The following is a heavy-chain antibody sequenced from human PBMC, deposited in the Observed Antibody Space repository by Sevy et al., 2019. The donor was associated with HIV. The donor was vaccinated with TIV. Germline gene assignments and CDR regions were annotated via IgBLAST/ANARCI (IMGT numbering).Heavy chain of an antibody. D-gene: IGHD2-2*01. V-gene: IGHV3-23*01. CDR2: ISHGRGTT. CDR3: ARRYLPGAPPALDY. Sequence: SLKISCAASGFTFNNYVMNWVRQAPGKGLEWVSVISHGRGTTYYADSVKGRFTISRDDSKDTVYLEMNSLRGEDTAVYYCARRYLPGAPPALDYWGQGTMVLVSS. CDR1: GFTFNNYV. J-gene: IGHJ4*02.